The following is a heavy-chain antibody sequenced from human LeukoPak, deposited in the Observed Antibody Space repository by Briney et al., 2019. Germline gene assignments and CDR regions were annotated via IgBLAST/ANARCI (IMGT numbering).Heavy chain of an antibody. CDR3: ARGVIAAGGNDFDY. J-gene: IGHJ4*02. D-gene: IGHD6-13*01. CDR2: ISSSSSAI. CDR1: GFTFSSFA. V-gene: IGHV3-48*01. Sequence: EGSLRLSCAASGFTFSSFAMNWVRQAPGKGLEWLSYISSSSSAIYYADSVKGRFTISRDNAKKSLYLQTNSLRAEDTAVYYCARGVIAAGGNDFDYWGQGTLVTVSS.